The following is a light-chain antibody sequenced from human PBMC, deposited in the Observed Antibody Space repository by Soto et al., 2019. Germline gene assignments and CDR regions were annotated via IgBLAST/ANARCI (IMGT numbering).Light chain of an antibody. CDR3: SSYAASNNYI. Sequence: QSVLTQPPSASGSPGQSVTISCTGTSSDVGGYNYVSWYQQHPGKAPKLMIHEVSKRPSGVPDRFSGSKSGNTASLTVSWLQAEDEADYYCSSYAASNNYIFGTGTKVTVL. CDR2: EVS. J-gene: IGLJ1*01. CDR1: SSDVGGYNY. V-gene: IGLV2-8*01.